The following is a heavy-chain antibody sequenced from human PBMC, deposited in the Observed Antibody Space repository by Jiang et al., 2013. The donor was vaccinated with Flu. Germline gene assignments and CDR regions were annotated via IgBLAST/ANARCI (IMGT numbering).Heavy chain of an antibody. J-gene: IGHJ4*02. V-gene: IGHV1-69*04. D-gene: IGHD1-26*01. CDR3: ATVAYGRYFDY. CDR2: IIPILGIA. Sequence: AEVKKPGSSVKVSCKASGGTFSSYAISWVRQAPGQGLEWMGRIIPILGIANYAQKFQGRVTITADKSTSTAYMELSSLRSEDTAVYYCATVAYGRYFDYWGQGTLVTASS. CDR1: GGTFSSYA.